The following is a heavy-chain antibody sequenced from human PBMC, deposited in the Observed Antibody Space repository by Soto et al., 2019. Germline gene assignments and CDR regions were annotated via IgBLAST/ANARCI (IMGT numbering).Heavy chain of an antibody. Sequence: LSLTCAVYGGSLSGYYWSWIRQPPGKGLEWIGEINHSGSTNYNPSLKSRVTISVDTSKNQFSLKLSSVTAADTAVYYCARGRYFDWLFGRNYYYGMDVWGQGTTVTVSS. CDR3: ARGRYFDWLFGRNYYYGMDV. CDR1: GGSLSGYY. J-gene: IGHJ6*02. D-gene: IGHD3-9*01. CDR2: INHSGST. V-gene: IGHV4-34*01.